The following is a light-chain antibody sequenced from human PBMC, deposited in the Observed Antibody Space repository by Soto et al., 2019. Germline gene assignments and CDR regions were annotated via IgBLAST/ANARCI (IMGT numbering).Light chain of an antibody. Sequence: EIVLTQSPGTLSLSPGERATLSCRASQSVSSSYLAWYQQKPGQAPRLLIYGASSRATGIPDRFSGSVSGTGFTITISRMETEDFAVYYCQKYGSSPPWTFGQGTKVDIK. CDR2: GAS. V-gene: IGKV3-20*01. CDR3: QKYGSSPPWT. CDR1: QSVSSSY. J-gene: IGKJ1*01.